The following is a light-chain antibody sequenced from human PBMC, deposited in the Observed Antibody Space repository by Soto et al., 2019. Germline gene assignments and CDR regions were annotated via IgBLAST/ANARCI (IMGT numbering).Light chain of an antibody. CDR2: EAS. J-gene: IGKJ1*01. Sequence: DIRMTQSPSSLSASVGDRVTITCRASQSIDTHLNWYQQHPGKAPNALIYEASNLQSGVPSRFSGSGSGTDFTLTISGLQPDDSATYYCHQTYRPPDTFGQGTKVEI. CDR3: HQTYRPPDT. V-gene: IGKV1-39*01. CDR1: QSIDTH.